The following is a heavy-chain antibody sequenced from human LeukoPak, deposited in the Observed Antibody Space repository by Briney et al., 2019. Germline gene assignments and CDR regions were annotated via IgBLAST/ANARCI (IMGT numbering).Heavy chain of an antibody. CDR2: ISGDSTYI. V-gene: IGHV3-21*01. CDR3: ARVSGRLERQSDLDY. J-gene: IGHJ4*02. D-gene: IGHD1-1*01. Sequence: PGGSLRLSCAASGFTFASYSMNWVRQARGKVLEWVSSISGDSTYIYNAGSVKGRFTISRDNAQASLYLQMISLRADDTAVYYCARVSGRLERQSDLDYWGQGTLVIVSS. CDR1: GFTFASYS.